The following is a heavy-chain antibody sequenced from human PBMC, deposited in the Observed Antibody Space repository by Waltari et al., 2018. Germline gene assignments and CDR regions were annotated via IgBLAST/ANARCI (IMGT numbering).Heavy chain of an antibody. CDR3: AREIDCGGDCDAFDI. V-gene: IGHV4-59*01. CDR2: IYYTGSIS. J-gene: IGHJ3*02. D-gene: IGHD2-21*01. CDR1: GGSISGNY. Sequence: QVQLHESGPGLVRPSETLSLTCSVSGGSISGNYWNWIRQSPGKGLEWIGYIYYTGSISSYNPSLKSRVTMSVDTSKNHFSLKLYSVTAADTAVYYCAREIDCGGDCDAFDIWGQGTMVSVSS.